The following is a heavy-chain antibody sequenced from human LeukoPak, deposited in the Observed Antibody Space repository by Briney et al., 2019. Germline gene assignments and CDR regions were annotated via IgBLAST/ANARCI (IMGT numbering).Heavy chain of an antibody. CDR2: ISGSDGST. CDR3: AKAGDYSYFDY. V-gene: IGHV3-23*01. D-gene: IGHD4-11*01. Sequence: GGSLRLSCAASGFTFSKYEMNWVRQAPGKGLEWVSAISGSDGSTYYADSVKGRFTISRDNSKNTLYLQMNSLRAEDTAVYYCAKAGDYSYFDYWGQGTLVTVSS. CDR1: GFTFSKYE. J-gene: IGHJ4*02.